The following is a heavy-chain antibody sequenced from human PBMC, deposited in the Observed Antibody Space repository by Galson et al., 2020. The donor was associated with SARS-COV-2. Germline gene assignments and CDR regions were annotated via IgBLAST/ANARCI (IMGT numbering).Heavy chain of an antibody. CDR2: INHVGTT. Sequence: ETSETLSLTCAVSRGPFRGYFWTCIRQPPGKGLEWIGQINHVGTTNYNSSLKSRVTISVDTPKNQFSLNMTSVTAADTAVYYCARLVWFAYNWFDRWGQGTLVTVSS. CDR3: ARLVWFAYNWFDR. V-gene: IGHV4-34*01. J-gene: IGHJ5*02. CDR1: RGPFRGYF. D-gene: IGHD3-10*01.